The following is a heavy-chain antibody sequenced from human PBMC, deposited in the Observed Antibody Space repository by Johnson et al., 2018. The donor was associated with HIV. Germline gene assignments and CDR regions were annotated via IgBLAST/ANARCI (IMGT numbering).Heavy chain of an antibody. CDR2: TNSDGSST. J-gene: IGHJ3*01. CDR3: AKDLSWGAAGTGNAFDV. V-gene: IGHV3-20*04. CDR1: GFTFDEYD. D-gene: IGHD6-13*01. Sequence: VQLVESGGGVARPGGSLRLSCETSGFTFDEYDMSWVRQGPGKGLVWVSRTNSDGSSTTYADSVKGRFTISRDKAKNTVYLQMNSLRVEDTAVYYCAKDLSWGAAGTGNAFDVWGQGTMVTVSS.